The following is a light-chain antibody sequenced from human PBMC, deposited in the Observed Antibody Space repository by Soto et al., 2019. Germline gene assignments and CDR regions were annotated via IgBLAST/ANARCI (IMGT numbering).Light chain of an antibody. CDR2: EVS. CDR3: CSYAGSNNYV. V-gene: IGLV2-8*01. CDR1: SSDVGGYKY. J-gene: IGLJ1*01. Sequence: QSALTQPPSASGSFGQSVTISCTGTSSDVGGYKYVSWYQQHPGKAPKLMIYEVSKRPSGVPDRFSGSKSGNTASLTVSGLQAEDEADYYCCSYAGSNNYVFGSGTKVTV.